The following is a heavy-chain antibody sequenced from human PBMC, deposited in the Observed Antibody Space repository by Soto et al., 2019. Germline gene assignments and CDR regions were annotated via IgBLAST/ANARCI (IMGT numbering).Heavy chain of an antibody. CDR3: TRHAIGVVVPAAIRN. V-gene: IGHV4-39*01. D-gene: IGHD2-15*01. J-gene: IGHJ4*02. Sequence: SETLSLTCAVSGGSISSSSYYWDWIRQPPGKGLEWIGTIYYTGTSNYNPSLKSRVTISVDTSKNQFSLNLSSVTAADTAVYYCTRHAIGVVVPAAIRNWGQGSLVTSPQ. CDR1: GGSISSSSYY. CDR2: IYYTGTS.